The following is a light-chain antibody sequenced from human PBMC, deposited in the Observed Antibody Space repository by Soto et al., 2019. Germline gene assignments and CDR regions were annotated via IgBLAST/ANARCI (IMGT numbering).Light chain of an antibody. Sequence: EIVLTQSPGTLSLSPGEGATLFCRASQTVSSSYLAWYQQKRCQAPRLLIYGTSNRATGIPDRFSGSGSGTDFTLTISRLETEDFAVYHCQLYGSSPLYSFAQGTELEIK. CDR2: GTS. J-gene: IGKJ2*01. V-gene: IGKV3-20*01. CDR3: QLYGSSPLYS. CDR1: QTVSSSY.